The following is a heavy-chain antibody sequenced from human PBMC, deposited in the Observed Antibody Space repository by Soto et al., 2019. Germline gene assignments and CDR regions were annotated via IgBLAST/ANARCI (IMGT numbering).Heavy chain of an antibody. CDR3: AGRDCSGTNCYYLDYYYMDV. V-gene: IGHV4-59*08. D-gene: IGHD2-2*01. CDR2: IYYSGST. J-gene: IGHJ6*03. CDR1: GGSFSSYY. Sequence: QVQLQESGPGLVRPSETLSLTCTVSGGSFSSYYWTWIRQSPGKGLEWIGYIYYSGSTDYNPSRRGRLAISIVMFMDVFSLRLTSMTAADTAVYYCAGRDCSGTNCYYLDYYYMDVWGKGTTVTVSS.